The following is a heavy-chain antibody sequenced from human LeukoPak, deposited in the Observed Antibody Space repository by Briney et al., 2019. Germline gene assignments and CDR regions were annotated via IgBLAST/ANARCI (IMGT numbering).Heavy chain of an antibody. Sequence: PSETLSLTCTVSGGSVTSYYWSWIRQPPGKGLEWIGYIYNSENTKYNSSLESRVTMSEDTPKNQVFLKLSSVTAADTAVYYCARFHSGPSGWYVLWYFDLWGRGTLVTVSS. V-gene: IGHV4-4*09. CDR1: GGSVTSYY. D-gene: IGHD6-19*01. CDR2: IYNSENT. J-gene: IGHJ2*01. CDR3: ARFHSGPSGWYVLWYFDL.